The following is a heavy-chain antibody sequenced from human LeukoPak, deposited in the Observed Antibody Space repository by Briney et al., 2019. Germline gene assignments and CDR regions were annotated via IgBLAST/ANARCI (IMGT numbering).Heavy chain of an antibody. CDR2: IWYDGNNK. CDR3: AREFHYYFETSGPLEY. D-gene: IGHD3-22*01. CDR1: GFTFSTYG. V-gene: IGHV3-33*08. Sequence: GGPLRLSCVASGFTFSTYGMNWVRQAPGKGLEWVALIWYDGNNKYYADSVRGRFTISRDNSKNTLYLQMNSLRAEDTAVYYCAREFHYYFETSGPLEYWGQGTLVTVSS. J-gene: IGHJ4*02.